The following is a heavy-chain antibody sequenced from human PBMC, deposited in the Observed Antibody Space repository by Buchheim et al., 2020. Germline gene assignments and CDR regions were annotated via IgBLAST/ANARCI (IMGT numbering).Heavy chain of an antibody. CDR3: TRGTSDY. CDR2: ISASGDYR. J-gene: IGHJ4*02. V-gene: IGHV3-48*03. Sequence: EVLMVQSGGGLLQPGGSLRLSCVGSGFNFSRFALNWVRQSPEKGLEWVSYISASGDYRHYSDSVKGRFTISRANAKRSLSFQLNSLRSDDTAVYYCTRGTSDYWGQGTL. CDR1: GFNFSRFA.